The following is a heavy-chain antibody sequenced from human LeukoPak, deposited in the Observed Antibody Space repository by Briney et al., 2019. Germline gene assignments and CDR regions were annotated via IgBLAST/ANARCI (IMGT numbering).Heavy chain of an antibody. V-gene: IGHV3-64D*06. CDR3: VKSGSYFVDYFDY. Sequence: PGGSLRLSCSASGFTFSDSAMHRVRQAPGKGLEYIAYVSGNGRNTYYADSVKGRFTISRDSSKNTISLQMSSLRAEDTAVYYCVKSGSYFVDYFDYWGQGTLVTVSS. J-gene: IGHJ4*02. D-gene: IGHD1-26*01. CDR1: GFTFSDSA. CDR2: VSGNGRNT.